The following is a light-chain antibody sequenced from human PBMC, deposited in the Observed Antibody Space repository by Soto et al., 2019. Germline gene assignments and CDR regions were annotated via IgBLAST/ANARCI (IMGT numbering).Light chain of an antibody. CDR1: QSVSSSY. V-gene: IGKV3-20*01. Sequence: EIVLTQSPGILSLSPGERATLSCRASQSVSSSYLAWYQQKPGQAPRLLIYGASSRATGLPDRFSGSGSGTDLTLSNSRLEPEDFPVYYCQKYGTSPQTFGQGTKLESK. CDR3: QKYGTSPQT. CDR2: GAS. J-gene: IGKJ2*01.